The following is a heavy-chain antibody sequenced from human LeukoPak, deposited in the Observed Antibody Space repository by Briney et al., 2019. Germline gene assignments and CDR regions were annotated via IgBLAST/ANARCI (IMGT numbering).Heavy chain of an antibody. CDR1: GYTFTSYT. CDR2: IKTNTGNP. CDR3: ATDYDSSGYYVGAFDI. J-gene: IGHJ3*02. D-gene: IGHD3-22*01. Sequence: ASVKVSCKASGYTFTSYTMNWVRQAPGQGLEWMGWIKTNTGNPTYAQGFTGRFVFSLDTSVSTAYLQINSLKAEDTAVYYCATDYDSSGYYVGAFDIWGQGTMVTVSS. V-gene: IGHV7-4-1*02.